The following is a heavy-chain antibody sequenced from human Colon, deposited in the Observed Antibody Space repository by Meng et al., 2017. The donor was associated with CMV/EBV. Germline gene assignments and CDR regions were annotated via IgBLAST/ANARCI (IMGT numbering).Heavy chain of an antibody. CDR2: IDWDDDK. CDR3: ARSYSSSPYYYGMDV. V-gene: IGHV2-70*20. J-gene: IGHJ6*02. CDR1: GFSLSTSGMC. Sequence: SGPTLVKPTQTLTLTCTFSGFSLSTSGMCVRWVRQPPGKALEWIALIDWDDDKYYSTSLKTRLTISKDTSKNQVVLTMTNMDPVDTATYYCARSYSSSPYYYGMDVWGQGTTVTVSS. D-gene: IGHD6-6*01.